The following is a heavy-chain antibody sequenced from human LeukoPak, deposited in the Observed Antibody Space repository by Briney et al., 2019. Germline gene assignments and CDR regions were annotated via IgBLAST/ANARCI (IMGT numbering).Heavy chain of an antibody. D-gene: IGHD3-22*01. CDR3: ARIRTYYYDSSGYGYYFDY. J-gene: IGHJ4*02. Sequence: ASVKVSCKASGYTFTSYYMHWVRQAPGQGLEWMGIINPSGGSTSYAQKFQGRVTMTRDTSTSTVYMELSSLRSEDTAVYYCARIRTYYYDSSGYGYYFDYWGQGTLVTVSS. CDR2: INPSGGST. CDR1: GYTFTSYY. V-gene: IGHV1-46*01.